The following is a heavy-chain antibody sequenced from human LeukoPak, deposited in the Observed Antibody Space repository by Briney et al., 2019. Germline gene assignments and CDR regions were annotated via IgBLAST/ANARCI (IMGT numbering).Heavy chain of an antibody. CDR1: GFSFSDYG. D-gene: IGHD3-3*01. CDR2: ISFDGSLI. V-gene: IGHV3-30*18. Sequence: SGGSLRLSCVVSGFSFSDYGMHWVRQAPGKGLEWVAVISFDGSLIYYIDSVKGRFTISRDSSKKTLYLQMNSLRVEDTAVYYCAKDPFRSGHLRYFDNWGQGTLVTVSS. J-gene: IGHJ4*02. CDR3: AKDPFRSGHLRYFDN.